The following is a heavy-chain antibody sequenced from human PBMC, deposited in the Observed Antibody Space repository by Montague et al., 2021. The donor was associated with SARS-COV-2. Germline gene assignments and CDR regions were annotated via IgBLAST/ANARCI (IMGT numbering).Heavy chain of an antibody. CDR3: ARVHGGTSGSFDX. Sequence: PALVKPTQTLTLTCTFSGFSLTTGGMCVTWIRQPPGKALEWLAVVDWDDDKYYTSSLETRFAISKDTSRNQVVLTMTNMDPMDTGTYYCARVHGGTSGSFDXWGQGILVTVSS. D-gene: IGHD3-10*01. CDR1: GFSLTTGGMC. CDR2: VDWDDDK. J-gene: IGHJ4*02. V-gene: IGHV2-70*01.